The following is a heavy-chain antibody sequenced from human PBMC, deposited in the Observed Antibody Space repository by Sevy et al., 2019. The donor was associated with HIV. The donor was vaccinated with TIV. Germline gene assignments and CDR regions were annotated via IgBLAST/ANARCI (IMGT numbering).Heavy chain of an antibody. Sequence: GGSLRLSCAASGFTFSSYSMNWVRQAPGKGLEWVSSISSSSSYIDYADSVKGRFTISRDNAKNSLYLQMNSLRAEDTAVYYCARERGEVLNDYYYGMDVWGQGTTVTVSS. CDR1: GFTFSSYS. CDR3: ARERGEVLNDYYYGMDV. D-gene: IGHD3-16*01. J-gene: IGHJ6*02. V-gene: IGHV3-21*01. CDR2: ISSSSSYI.